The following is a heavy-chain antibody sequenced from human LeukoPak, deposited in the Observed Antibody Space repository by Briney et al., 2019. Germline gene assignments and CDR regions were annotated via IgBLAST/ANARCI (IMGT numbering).Heavy chain of an antibody. V-gene: IGHV4-34*01. CDR2: INHSGST. CDR3: ARSKARIDY. J-gene: IGHJ4*02. CDR1: GGSFSGYY. Sequence: PSETLSLTCAVYGGSFSGYYWSWIRQPPEKGLEWIGEINHSGSTNYNPSFKSRVTISVDTSKNQFSLKLSSVTAADTAVYYCARSKARIDYWGQGTLVTVSS.